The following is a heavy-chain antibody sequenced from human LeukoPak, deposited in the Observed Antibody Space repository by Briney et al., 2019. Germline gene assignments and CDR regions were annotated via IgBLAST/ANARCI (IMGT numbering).Heavy chain of an antibody. V-gene: IGHV3-30*04. Sequence: PGGSLRLSCAASGFTFSSHPMHWIRQAPGKGLEWVAVISFDGSHKYYADSVTGRFTISRDNSKNTLYLQMDSLRVEDTAVYYCARERPGSRVLDYWGQGTVVTVSS. J-gene: IGHJ4*02. CDR2: ISFDGSHK. CDR1: GFTFSSHP. D-gene: IGHD3-10*01. CDR3: ARERPGSRVLDY.